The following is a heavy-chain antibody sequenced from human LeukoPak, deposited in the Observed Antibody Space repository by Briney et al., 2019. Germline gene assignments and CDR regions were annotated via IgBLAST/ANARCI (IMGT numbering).Heavy chain of an antibody. CDR2: IVPIFGTA. CDR3: ARHHGGTYYDFWSGYSNWFDP. D-gene: IGHD3-3*01. CDR1: GGTFSSYA. J-gene: IGHJ5*02. Sequence: GASVKVSSKASGGTFSSYAISWVRQAPGQGLEWMGGIVPIFGTANYAQKFQGRVTITSDESTSTAYMELSSLRSEDTAVYYCARHHGGTYYDFWSGYSNWFDPWGQGTLVTVSS. V-gene: IGHV1-69*13.